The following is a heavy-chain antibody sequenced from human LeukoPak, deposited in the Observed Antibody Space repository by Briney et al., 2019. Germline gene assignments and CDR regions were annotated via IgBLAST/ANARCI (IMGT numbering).Heavy chain of an antibody. V-gene: IGHV3-7*01. J-gene: IGHJ4*02. Sequence: PGGSLRLSCVASGFTFSNFWMTWVRQAPGKGLEWVANVKQDGSEKSCVDSVKGRFTISRDNAKNSLYLQMNSLRVEDTAVYYCARGRGDSSSWYFDYWGQGTLVTVSS. CDR1: GFTFSNFW. D-gene: IGHD6-13*01. CDR2: VKQDGSEK. CDR3: ARGRGDSSSWYFDY.